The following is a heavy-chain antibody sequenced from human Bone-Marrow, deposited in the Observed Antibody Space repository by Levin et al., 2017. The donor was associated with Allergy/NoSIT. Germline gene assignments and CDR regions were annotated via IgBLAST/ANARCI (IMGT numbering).Heavy chain of an antibody. Sequence: PGGSLRLSCAASGFTFSDYYMSWIRQAPGKGLEWVSHISNSGSTIDYANSVKGRFTISRDNAKNSLYLQMNSLRAEDTAVYYCAREVVGATFDYWGQGTLVTVPS. CDR1: GFTFSDYY. J-gene: IGHJ4*02. CDR2: ISNSGSTI. CDR3: AREVVGATFDY. D-gene: IGHD1-26*01. V-gene: IGHV3-11*01.